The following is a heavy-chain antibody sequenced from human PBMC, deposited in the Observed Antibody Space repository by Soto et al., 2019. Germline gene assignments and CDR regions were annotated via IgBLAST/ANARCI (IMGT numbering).Heavy chain of an antibody. CDR2: ISGYNGNT. CDR1: GYTFSMSG. Sequence: QVQLVQSGAEVKKPGASVKVSCKSSGYTFSMSGISWVRQAPGQGLEWMGWISGYNGNTNYEQKFQDRVPMTTDTSTNTAYMELRSLRSDDTAVYYCAREGPRPYYYYGMDVWGQATTVTVSS. J-gene: IGHJ6*02. V-gene: IGHV1-18*01. CDR3: AREGPRPYYYYGMDV.